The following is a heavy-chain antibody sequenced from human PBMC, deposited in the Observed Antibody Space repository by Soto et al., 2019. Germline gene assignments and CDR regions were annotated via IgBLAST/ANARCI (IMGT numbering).Heavy chain of an antibody. V-gene: IGHV1-58*01. CDR2: IVVGSGNT. J-gene: IGHJ4*02. CDR3: VAERGYSGYDKYYFDY. Sequence: GASVKVSCKASGFTFTSSAVQWVRQARGQRLERIGWIVVGSGNTNYAQKFQERVTITRDMSTSTAYMELSSLRSEDTAVFYCVAERGYSGYDKYYFDYWGQGTLVTVSS. D-gene: IGHD5-12*01. CDR1: GFTFTSSA.